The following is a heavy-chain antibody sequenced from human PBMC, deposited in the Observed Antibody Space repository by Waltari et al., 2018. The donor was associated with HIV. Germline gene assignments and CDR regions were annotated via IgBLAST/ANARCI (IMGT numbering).Heavy chain of an antibody. Sequence: QLQLQESGPGLVKPSETLSLTCTVSGGSISSSSYYWGWIRQPPGKGREWIGSIYYSGSTYYNPSLKSRVTISVDTSKNQFSLKLSSVTAADTAVYYCARRLGQQLVRWFDPWGQGTLVTISS. V-gene: IGHV4-39*01. CDR1: GGSISSSSYY. CDR3: ARRLGQQLVRWFDP. D-gene: IGHD6-13*01. CDR2: IYYSGST. J-gene: IGHJ5*02.